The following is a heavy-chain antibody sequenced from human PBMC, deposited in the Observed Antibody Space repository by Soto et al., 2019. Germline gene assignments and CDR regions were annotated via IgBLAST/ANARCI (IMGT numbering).Heavy chain of an antibody. J-gene: IGHJ4*02. Sequence: SETLSLTCTVSGGSISSYRWSWIRQPAGKGLEWIGRLNTYGNTHYNPSLKSRVTVSVDTSRNQFFLTLRSVTAADSAVYHCGRESGETWDYEAYWGQGTPVTVYS. V-gene: IGHV4-4*07. D-gene: IGHD1-7*01. CDR1: GGSISSYR. CDR2: LNTYGNT. CDR3: GRESGETWDYEAY.